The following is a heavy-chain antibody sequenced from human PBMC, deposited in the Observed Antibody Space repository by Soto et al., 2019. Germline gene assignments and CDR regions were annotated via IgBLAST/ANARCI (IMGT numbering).Heavy chain of an antibody. CDR1: GFTVSSYW. Sequence: GSLRLSCAASGFTVSSYWMHWVRQAPGKGLVWVSRINSDGSSTSYADSVKGRFTISRDNAKNTLYLQMNSLRAEDTAVYYCARELPTTPTIAFDIWGQGTMVTVSS. V-gene: IGHV3-74*01. D-gene: IGHD4-17*01. J-gene: IGHJ3*02. CDR3: ARELPTTPTIAFDI. CDR2: INSDGSST.